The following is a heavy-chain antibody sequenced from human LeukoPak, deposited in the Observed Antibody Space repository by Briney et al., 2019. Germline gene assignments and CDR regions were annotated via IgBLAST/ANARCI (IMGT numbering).Heavy chain of an antibody. V-gene: IGHV4-4*07. D-gene: IGHD3-16*01. CDR1: GGSISRYF. Sequence: SETLSLTRTVSGGSISRYFWSWIRPPAGKGVEWIGRIYTSGSTNYNPSLKSRVTMSVDTSKNQFSLKLSSVTAADTAVYYCARGPSHDYYPSHFDYWGQGTLVTVSS. CDR2: IYTSGST. CDR3: ARGPSHDYYPSHFDY. J-gene: IGHJ4*02.